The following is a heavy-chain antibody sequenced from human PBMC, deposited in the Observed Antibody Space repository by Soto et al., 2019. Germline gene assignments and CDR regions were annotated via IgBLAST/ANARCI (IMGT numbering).Heavy chain of an antibody. J-gene: IGHJ5*02. V-gene: IGHV1-69*13. CDR3: ARDGGTYDILTGYYNPQTNWFDH. Sequence: GXSVKVSCKASVGTFSSYAISWVRRAPGQGPEWMGGIIPIFGTANYAQKFQGRVTITADESTSTAYMELSSLRSEDTAVYYCARDGGTYDILTGYYNPQTNWFDHWGQGTLVTVSS. CDR2: IIPIFGTA. CDR1: VGTFSSYA. D-gene: IGHD3-9*01.